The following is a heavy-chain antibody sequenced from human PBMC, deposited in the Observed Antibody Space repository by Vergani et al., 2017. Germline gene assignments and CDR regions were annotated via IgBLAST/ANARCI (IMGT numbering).Heavy chain of an antibody. J-gene: IGHJ6*02. D-gene: IGHD5-12*01. Sequence: QLVQSGPEVKKPGTSVKVSCKASGFTFTSSAMRWVRQARGQRLEWIGWIVVGSGNTNYAQKFQERVTITRDMSTSTAYMELSSLRSEDTAVYSCAGAGNDEWLRFPPLGYYYGMDVWGQGTTVTASS. CDR1: GFTFTSSA. V-gene: IGHV1-58*02. CDR2: IVVGSGNT. CDR3: AGAGNDEWLRFPPLGYYYGMDV.